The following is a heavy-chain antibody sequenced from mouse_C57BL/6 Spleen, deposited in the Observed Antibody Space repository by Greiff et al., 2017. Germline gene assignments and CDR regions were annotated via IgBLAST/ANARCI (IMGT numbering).Heavy chain of an antibody. CDR1: GYTFTEYT. CDR2: FYPGSGSI. J-gene: IGHJ2*01. D-gene: IGHD2-4*01. Sequence: VQLQESGAELVKPGASVKLSCTASGYTFTEYTIHWVKQRSGQGLEWIGWFYPGSGSIKYTAKFKDKATLTADKSSSTVYMELSRLTSEDAAVYVCARHEDDYDRGTCDYWGQGTTLTVSS. V-gene: IGHV1-62-2*01. CDR3: ARHEDDYDRGTCDY.